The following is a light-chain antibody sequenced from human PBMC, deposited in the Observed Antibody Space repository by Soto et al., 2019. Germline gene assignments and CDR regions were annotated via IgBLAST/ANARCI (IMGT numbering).Light chain of an antibody. CDR3: CSYAGSSTLF. CDR2: DGN. V-gene: IGLV2-23*01. CDR1: SSDVGSYNL. J-gene: IGLJ1*01. Sequence: QSALTQPASVSGSPGQSITISCTGTSSDVGSYNLVSWYQQHPDKAPKLMIFDGNLRPSGVSNRFSGSKFGNTASLTISGXXXXXXXXXYCCSYAGSSTLFFGTGTKLT.